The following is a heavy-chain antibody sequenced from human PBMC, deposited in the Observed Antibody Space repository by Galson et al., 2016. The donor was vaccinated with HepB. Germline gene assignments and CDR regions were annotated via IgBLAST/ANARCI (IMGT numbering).Heavy chain of an antibody. J-gene: IGHJ4*02. CDR3: AKERLVRRIFDH. CDR2: ISTRRTT. CDR1: GFVFSNFG. V-gene: IGHV3-23*01. Sequence: SLRLSCAASGFVFSNFGLRWVRQAPGKGLERVASISTRRTTYYSDSVQGRFTISRDNSNNTLYLQMNGLRAEDTAVYYCAKERLVRRIFDHWGQGTLLTVSS. D-gene: IGHD1-1*01.